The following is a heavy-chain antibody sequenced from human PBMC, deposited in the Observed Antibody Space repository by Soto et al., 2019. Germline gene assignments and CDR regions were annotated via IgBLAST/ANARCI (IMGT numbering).Heavy chain of an antibody. CDR1: EFTFSTSE. Sequence: TLRLSCAASEFTFSTSEMDWVRQAPGKGLERISYINSIGNNIYYADSVKGRFTISRDNAKNSLYLQMNSLRAEDTAVYYCARENGFGSSWFSNWGQGTLVSVSS. CDR2: INSIGNNI. J-gene: IGHJ4*02. CDR3: ARENGFGSSWFSN. V-gene: IGHV3-48*03. D-gene: IGHD6-13*01.